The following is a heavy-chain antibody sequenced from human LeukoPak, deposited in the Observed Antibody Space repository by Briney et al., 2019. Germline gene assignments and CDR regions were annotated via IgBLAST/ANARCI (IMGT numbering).Heavy chain of an antibody. CDR1: GFYFRNYY. Sequence: PGGSLRLSCEASGFYFRNYYMSWVRQAPGKGLEWLANIKYDGTYTNYKDSVKGRLTLSRDNAKNSVYLQMNSLRAEDTAVYYSTRDEGATVATYRFDFWGRGTLVTVSS. D-gene: IGHD4-23*01. CDR2: IKYDGTYT. CDR3: TRDEGATVATYRFDF. V-gene: IGHV3-7*01. J-gene: IGHJ4*02.